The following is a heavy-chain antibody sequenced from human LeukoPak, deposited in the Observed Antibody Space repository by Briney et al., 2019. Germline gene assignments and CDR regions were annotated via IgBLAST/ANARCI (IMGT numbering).Heavy chain of an antibody. J-gene: IGHJ4*02. Sequence: GGSLRLSCAASGFTVSSNYMSWVRQAPGKGLEWVSVIYSGGSTYYADSVKGRFTISRDNPKNTLHLQMNSLRAEDTAVYYCAREGIAAAFDYWGQGTLVTVSS. V-gene: IGHV3-53*01. CDR3: AREGIAAAFDY. D-gene: IGHD6-13*01. CDR2: IYSGGST. CDR1: GFTVSSNY.